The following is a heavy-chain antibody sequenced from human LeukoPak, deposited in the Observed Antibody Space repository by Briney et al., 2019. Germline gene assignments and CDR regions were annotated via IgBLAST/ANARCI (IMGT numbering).Heavy chain of an antibody. V-gene: IGHV3-21*01. J-gene: IGHJ4*02. CDR1: GFMFSGYN. D-gene: IGHD3-3*01. CDR3: ARDPNYDFWSGYYVAYFDY. Sequence: GGSLRLSCAASGFMFSGYNMNWVRQAPGKGLEWVSSISSSSSYIYCADSVKGRFTISRDNAKDSLYLQMNSLRAEDTAVYYCARDPNYDFWSGYYVAYFDYWGQGTLVTVSS. CDR2: ISSSSSYI.